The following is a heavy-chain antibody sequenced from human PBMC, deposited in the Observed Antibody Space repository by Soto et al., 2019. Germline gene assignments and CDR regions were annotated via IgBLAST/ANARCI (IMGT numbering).Heavy chain of an antibody. CDR1: GFTFSSYG. Sequence: QVQLVESGGGVVQPGRSLRLSCAASGFTFSSYGMHWVRQAPGKGLEWVAVISYDGSNKYYADSVKGRFTISRDNSKNTLYLQMNSLRDEDTAVYYCAKEVLAPIAVAGTIQGYYYYYGMDVWGQGTTVTVSS. D-gene: IGHD6-19*01. J-gene: IGHJ6*02. V-gene: IGHV3-30*18. CDR2: ISYDGSNK. CDR3: AKEVLAPIAVAGTIQGYYYYYGMDV.